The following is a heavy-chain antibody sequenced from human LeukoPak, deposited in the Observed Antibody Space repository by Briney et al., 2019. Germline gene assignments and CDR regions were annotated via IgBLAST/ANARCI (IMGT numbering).Heavy chain of an antibody. J-gene: IGHJ6*02. CDR1: GFTFDDYA. V-gene: IGHV3-9*01. CDR3: AKDIEALSYYYYGMDV. D-gene: IGHD3-3*02. Sequence: GGSLRLSCAASGFTFDDYAMHWVRQAPGKGLEWVSGISWNSGSIGYADSVKGRFTISRDNAKNSLYLQMNSLRAEDTALHYCAKDIEALSYYYYGMDVWGQGTTVTVSS. CDR2: ISWNSGSI.